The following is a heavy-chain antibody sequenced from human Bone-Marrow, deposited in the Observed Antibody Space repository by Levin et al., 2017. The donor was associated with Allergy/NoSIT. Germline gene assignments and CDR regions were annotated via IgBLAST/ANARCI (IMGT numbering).Heavy chain of an antibody. D-gene: IGHD3-16*01. CDR1: GFTFTNYG. CDR3: ARDYDYVWGSYALDY. CDR2: IWYDGSKK. Sequence: GGSLRLSCAVSGFTFTNYGMHWVRQAPGKGLEWVASIWYDGSKKYYADSVKGRFTISRDDSKSTLFLQMNRLRAEDTALYFCARDYDYVWGSYALDYWGQGTLVTVSS. V-gene: IGHV3-33*01. J-gene: IGHJ4*02.